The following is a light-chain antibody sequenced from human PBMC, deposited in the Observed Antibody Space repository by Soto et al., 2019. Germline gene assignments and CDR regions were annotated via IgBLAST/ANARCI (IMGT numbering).Light chain of an antibody. CDR1: QSIGSW. V-gene: IGKV1-5*01. Sequence: EIQMTQSPSTLSASVAYRVTITCRASQSIGSWLAWYQQISGRAPNLLIYDASSLQSGVPSRFSGSGSGTEFTLTISSLQPDDFATYYCQQYDKYWTFGQGTKVDIK. CDR2: DAS. CDR3: QQYDKYWT. J-gene: IGKJ1*01.